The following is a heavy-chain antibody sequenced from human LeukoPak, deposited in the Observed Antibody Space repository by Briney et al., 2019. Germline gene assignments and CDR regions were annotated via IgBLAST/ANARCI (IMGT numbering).Heavy chain of an antibody. CDR2: IYSDGNT. CDR1: GFTVSSNY. CDR3: ARDHYGLTSYPNP. D-gene: IGHD3-10*01. V-gene: IGHV3-66*01. Sequence: PGGSLRLSCAASGFTVSSNYMSWVRQAPGKGLGWVSVIYSDGNTYYADSVKGRFTISRDNSKNTLYLQMNSLRAEDTAVYYCARDHYGLTSYPNPWGQGTLVTVSS. J-gene: IGHJ5*02.